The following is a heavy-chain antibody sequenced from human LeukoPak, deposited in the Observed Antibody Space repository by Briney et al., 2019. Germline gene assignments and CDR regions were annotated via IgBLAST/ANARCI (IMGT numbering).Heavy chain of an antibody. CDR2: ITSSGGTT. D-gene: IGHD6-13*01. V-gene: IGHV3-23*01. J-gene: IGHJ4*02. CDR1: GFAFSNYA. Sequence: PGGSLRLSCEASGFAFSNYAMSWVRQAPGTRLEWVSRITSSGGTTYDVDSVKGRFTVSRDNSRNTLYLQMNGLRTEDTAVYYCVRGGTSWSRFDYWGQGTVVTVSS. CDR3: VRGGTSWSRFDY.